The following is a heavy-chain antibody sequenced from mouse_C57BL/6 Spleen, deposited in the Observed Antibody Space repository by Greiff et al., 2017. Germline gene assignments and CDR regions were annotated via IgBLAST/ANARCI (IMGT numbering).Heavy chain of an antibody. D-gene: IGHD2-5*01. CDR1: GYTFTSYW. J-gene: IGHJ3*01. Sequence: QVQLQQSGAELVKPGASVKLSCKASGYTFTSYWMHWVKQRPGQGLEWIGMIHPNSGSTNYNEKFKSKATLTVDTSSSTAYMQLSSLTSEDSAVYYCARMSNYSGFAYWGQGTLVTVSA. CDR3: ARMSNYSGFAY. CDR2: IHPNSGST. V-gene: IGHV1-64*01.